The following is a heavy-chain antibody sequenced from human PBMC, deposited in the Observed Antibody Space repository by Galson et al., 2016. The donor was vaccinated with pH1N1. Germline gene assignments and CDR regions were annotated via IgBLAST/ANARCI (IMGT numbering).Heavy chain of an antibody. D-gene: IGHD7-27*01. Sequence: SVKVSCKASGYTFTREYIHWVRQAPGQGLEWMGVIDPSNGGTTYSQKFQGLVTMTRDTSTNTVYMELSGLKSEDTAVYSCIRDLGRLRAYWGQGTLVTVSS. CDR2: IDPSNGGT. CDR3: IRDLGRLRAY. V-gene: IGHV1-46*01. CDR1: GYTFTREY. J-gene: IGHJ4*02.